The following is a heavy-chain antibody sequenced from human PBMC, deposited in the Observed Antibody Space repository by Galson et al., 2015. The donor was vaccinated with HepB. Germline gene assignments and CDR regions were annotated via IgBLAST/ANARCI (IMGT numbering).Heavy chain of an antibody. CDR2: IYGGSGDT. D-gene: IGHD2-2*01. CDR3: ARDWGYCSIATCYEVRGDAADI. J-gene: IGHJ3*02. V-gene: IGHV1-3*01. Sequence: SVKVSCRASGSTFINYGTHWVRQAPGQSLEWMGWIYGGSGDTKYSQKFQGRVTITRDTSASMGYLDLRRLRLEDTAVYYCARDWGYCSIATCYEVRGDAADIWGQGTLISVAS. CDR1: GSTFINYG.